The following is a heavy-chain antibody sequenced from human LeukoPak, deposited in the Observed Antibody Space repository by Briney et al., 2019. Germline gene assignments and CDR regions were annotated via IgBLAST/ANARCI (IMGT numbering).Heavy chain of an antibody. CDR2: IYTSGST. CDR1: GGSISSYY. D-gene: IGHD3-22*01. Sequence: NPSETLSLTCAVCGGSISSYYLSWIRQPAGKGLEWIGRIYTSGSTNYNPSLKSRVTMSVDTSKNQFSLKLSSVTAADTAVYYCASWGCYDSSGYNADAFDIWGQGTMVTVSS. J-gene: IGHJ3*02. V-gene: IGHV4-4*07. CDR3: ASWGCYDSSGYNADAFDI.